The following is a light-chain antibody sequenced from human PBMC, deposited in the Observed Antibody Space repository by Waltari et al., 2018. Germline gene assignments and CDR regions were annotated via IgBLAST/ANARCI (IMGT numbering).Light chain of an antibody. CDR1: QSVSSN. V-gene: IGKV3-15*01. CDR2: GAS. CDR3: QQYNNWPPWT. Sequence: EIVMTQSPATLSVSPGDRATLFCRASQSVSSNLAWYQQKPGQAPRLLISGASTRATGISARFSGSGSGTEVTLTISSLQSEDFAVYYCQQYNNWPPWTFGQGTKVEIK. J-gene: IGKJ1*01.